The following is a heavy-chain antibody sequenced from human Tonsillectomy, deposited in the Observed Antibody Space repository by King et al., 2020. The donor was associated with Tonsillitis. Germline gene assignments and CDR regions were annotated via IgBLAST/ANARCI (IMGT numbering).Heavy chain of an antibody. Sequence: VQLVESGGGLVQPGGSLRLSCAASGFTFSSYWMSWVRQAPGKGLEWVANINEDGSEEYYMDSVMGQFTISRDNAENSLYLQMSSLRAEDTAVYYCARIYDQDAFDIWGQGTMVTVSS. CDR1: GFTFSSYW. V-gene: IGHV3-7*03. J-gene: IGHJ3*02. CDR3: ARIYDQDAFDI. D-gene: IGHD2/OR15-2a*01. CDR2: INEDGSEE.